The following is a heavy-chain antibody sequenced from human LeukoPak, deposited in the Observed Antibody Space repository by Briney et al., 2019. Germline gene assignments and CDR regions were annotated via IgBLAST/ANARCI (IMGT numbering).Heavy chain of an antibody. Sequence: PGGSLRLSCAASGFTFSSDAMSWVRQAPGKGLEWVSAISGSGGNTSYADSVKGRFTISRDNSKNTLYLQMTSLRAEDTAVYYCAKSIRAYYYMDVWGEGTTVTVSS. J-gene: IGHJ6*03. CDR3: AKSIRAYYYMDV. CDR1: GFTFSSDA. V-gene: IGHV3-23*01. CDR2: ISGSGGNT.